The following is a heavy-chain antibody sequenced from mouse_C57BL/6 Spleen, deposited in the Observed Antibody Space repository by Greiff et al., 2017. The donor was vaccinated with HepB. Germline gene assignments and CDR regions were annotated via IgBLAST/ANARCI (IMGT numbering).Heavy chain of an antibody. J-gene: IGHJ2*01. D-gene: IGHD1-1*01. CDR1: GFNIKDDY. Sequence: EVQLQQSGAELVRPGASVKLSCTASGFNIKDDYMHWVKQRPEQGLEWIGWIDPENGDTEYASKFQGKATITADTSSNTAYLQLSSLTSEDTAVYYCTTPYYGSSPYYFDYWGQGTTLTVSS. CDR3: TTPYYGSSPYYFDY. CDR2: IDPENGDT. V-gene: IGHV14-4*01.